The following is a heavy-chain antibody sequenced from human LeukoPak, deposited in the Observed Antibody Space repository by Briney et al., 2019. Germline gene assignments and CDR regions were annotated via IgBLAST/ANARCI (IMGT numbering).Heavy chain of an antibody. CDR3: ARGALDAATPFDS. Sequence: PGGSLRLSCAASGFTFDKAWMTWVRQAPGKGLEWVGRIKSKIHGGTIDYAAPVKGRFTISRDDSENTVYLQMNSLRAEDTAVYYCARGALDAATPFDSWGQGTLVTVSS. V-gene: IGHV3-15*01. CDR1: GFTFDKAW. CDR2: IKSKIHGGTI. J-gene: IGHJ5*01. D-gene: IGHD2-15*01.